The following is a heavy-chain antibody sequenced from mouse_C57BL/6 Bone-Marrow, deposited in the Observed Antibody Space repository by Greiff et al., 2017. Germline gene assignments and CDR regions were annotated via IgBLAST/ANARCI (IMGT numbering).Heavy chain of an antibody. CDR2: IYPGSGST. D-gene: IGHD2-4*01. Sequence: VQLQQPGAELVKPGASVKMSCKASGYTFTSYWITWVKQRPGQGLEWIGDIYPGSGSTNYNEKLKSKATLTVDTSSSTAYMQLSSLTAEDSAVYYCARSGFYYDYPWFAYWGQGTLVTVSA. J-gene: IGHJ3*01. CDR3: ARSGFYYDYPWFAY. V-gene: IGHV1-55*01. CDR1: GYTFTSYW.